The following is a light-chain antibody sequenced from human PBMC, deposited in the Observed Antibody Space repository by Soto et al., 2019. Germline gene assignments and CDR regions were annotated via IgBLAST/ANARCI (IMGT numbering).Light chain of an antibody. V-gene: IGKV3-15*01. CDR1: QSVSTD. CDR2: RAS. CDR3: QQYRNWPPVILT. Sequence: EIVMTQSPDILSVSPGERATLSCRASQSVSTDLAWYQQKPGQAPRLLIYRASTRATGIPARFSGSGSGTEFTLTISSLQSEDFAVYYCQQYRNWPPVILTFGGGTKVEI. J-gene: IGKJ4*01.